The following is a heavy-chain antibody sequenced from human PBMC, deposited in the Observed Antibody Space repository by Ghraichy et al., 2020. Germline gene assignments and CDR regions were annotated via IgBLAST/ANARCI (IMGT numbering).Heavy chain of an antibody. J-gene: IGHJ6*02. D-gene: IGHD3-10*01. CDR1: GFTFSNYG. CDR3: AKGLDNYYGSGSYIYYGMDV. CDR2: ISHDGSNK. Sequence: GESLNISCAASGFTFSNYGMHWVRQAPGKGLEWVAVISHDGSNKYYADSVKGRFTISRENSKNTLYLQMNSLRPEDTAVYYCAKGLDNYYGSGSYIYYGMDVWDQGTTVTVSS. V-gene: IGHV3-30*18.